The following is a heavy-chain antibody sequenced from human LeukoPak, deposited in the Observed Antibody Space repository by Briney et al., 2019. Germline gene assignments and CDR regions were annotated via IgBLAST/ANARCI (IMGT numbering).Heavy chain of an antibody. Sequence: SETLSLTCAVYGGSFSGYYWSWIRQPPGKGLEWIGEINHSGSTNYNPSLKSRVTISVDTSKNQFSLKLSSVTAADTAVYYCARGRGVSTYYYYHMDVWGKGTTVTVSS. CDR3: ARGRGVSTYYYYHMDV. V-gene: IGHV4-34*01. D-gene: IGHD3-10*01. CDR2: INHSGST. J-gene: IGHJ6*03. CDR1: GGSFSGYY.